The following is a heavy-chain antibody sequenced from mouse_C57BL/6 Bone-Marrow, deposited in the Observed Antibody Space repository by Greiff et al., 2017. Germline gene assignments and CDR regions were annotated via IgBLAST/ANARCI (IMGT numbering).Heavy chain of an antibody. CDR2: IWGDGST. D-gene: IGHD4-1*01. V-gene: IGHV2-3*01. CDR1: GFSLTSSG. Sequence: VQRVESGPGLVAPSQSLSITCTVSGFSLTSSGVSWVRQPPGQGLAWLGVIWGDGSTNYHSAPISRLSIGKANSKSQVFLKLNSLQTDDTATYYCAKEGAGSWYFDVWGTGTTVTVSS. J-gene: IGHJ1*03. CDR3: AKEGAGSWYFDV.